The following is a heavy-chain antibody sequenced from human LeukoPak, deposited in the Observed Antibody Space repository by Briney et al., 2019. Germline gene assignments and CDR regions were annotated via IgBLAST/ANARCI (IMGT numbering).Heavy chain of an antibody. V-gene: IGHV3-30*18. CDR2: ISYDGSNK. D-gene: IGHD6-13*01. J-gene: IGHJ4*02. CDR1: GFTFSSYG. Sequence: GGSLRLSCAASGFTFSSYGMHWVRQAPGKGLEWVAVISYDGSNKYYADSVKGRFTISRDNSKNTLYLQMNSLRAEDTAVYYCAKGELYSGSWYSYWGQGTLVTVSS. CDR3: AKGELYSGSWYSY.